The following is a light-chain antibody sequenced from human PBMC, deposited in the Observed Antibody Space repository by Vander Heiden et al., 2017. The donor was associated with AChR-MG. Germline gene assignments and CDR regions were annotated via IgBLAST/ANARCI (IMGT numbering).Light chain of an antibody. V-gene: IGKV3-15*01. Sequence: MVITQSPATLSISPGDRATLSCRASRSVSSNLAWYQQKPGQAPRLLIYGASTRAAGVPARFSGSGSGTDFTLTISSLQSEDFAIYYCQQYKNWPPNTFGQETKLEIK. CDR1: RSVSSN. J-gene: IGKJ2*01. CDR3: QQYKNWPPNT. CDR2: GAS.